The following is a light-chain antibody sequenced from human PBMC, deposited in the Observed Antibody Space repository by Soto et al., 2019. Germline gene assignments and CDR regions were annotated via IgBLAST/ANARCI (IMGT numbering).Light chain of an antibody. V-gene: IGKV1-39*01. CDR1: QSISFL. CDR2: AAS. J-gene: IGKJ2*01. Sequence: DIQMTQSPSSLSASVGDRVTITCRASQSISFLLNWYQQKVGKAPKPLIYAASSLHSGVPSRFSGSGSGTNFTLTISSLQPEDFGTYYCQQSYSVPYTFGQGTKLEI. CDR3: QQSYSVPYT.